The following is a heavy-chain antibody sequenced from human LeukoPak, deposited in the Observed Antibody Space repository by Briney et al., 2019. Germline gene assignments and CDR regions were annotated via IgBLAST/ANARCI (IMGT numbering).Heavy chain of an antibody. CDR3: AKVQMAIFGVVPYYFDY. CDR2: ISGSGGSK. V-gene: IGHV3-23*01. CDR1: GFTFSSYA. D-gene: IGHD3-3*01. J-gene: IGHJ4*02. Sequence: GGSLRLSCAASGFTFSSYAMSWVRQAPGKGLEWVSAISGSGGSKYYADSVKGRFTISRDNSKNTLYLQMNSLRAEDTAVYYCAKVQMAIFGVVPYYFDYWGQGTLVTVSS.